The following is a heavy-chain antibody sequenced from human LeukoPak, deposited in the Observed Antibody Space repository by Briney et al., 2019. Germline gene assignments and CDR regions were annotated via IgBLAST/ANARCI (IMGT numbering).Heavy chain of an antibody. J-gene: IGHJ4*02. D-gene: IGHD2-15*01. V-gene: IGHV1-24*01. CDR1: GYTLTELS. CDR3: ARNPIKGYCSGGSCYQDFDY. Sequence: ASVKVSCKVSGYTLTELSMHWVRQAPGKGLEWMGGFDPEDGETIYAQKFQGRVTITADKSTSTAYMELSSLRSEDTAVYYCARNPIKGYCSGGSCYQDFDYWGQGTLVTVSS. CDR2: FDPEDGET.